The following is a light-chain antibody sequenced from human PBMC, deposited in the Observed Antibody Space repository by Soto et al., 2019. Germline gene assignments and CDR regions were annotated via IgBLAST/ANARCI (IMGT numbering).Light chain of an antibody. J-gene: IGKJ1*01. Sequence: EIVMTQSPAPLSFSPFSLSPLSCRASQIVRSNLSWSPPPACPAPLLLLHDASTRATDIPPRFSGSGSGTAFTLTISSLQSEDFAAYYCQQYGSSPRTFGQGTKVDIK. CDR3: QQYGSSPRT. V-gene: IGKV3-15*01. CDR1: QIVRSN. CDR2: DAS.